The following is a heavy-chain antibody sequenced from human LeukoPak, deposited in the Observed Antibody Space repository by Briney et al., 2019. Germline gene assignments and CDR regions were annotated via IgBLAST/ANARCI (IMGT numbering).Heavy chain of an antibody. V-gene: IGHV4-59*01. CDR2: IYYSGST. CDR1: GGSISSYY. D-gene: IGHD3-16*02. J-gene: IGHJ4*02. CDR3: ARGSMITFGGVTVPFDY. Sequence: KPSETLSLTCTVSGGSISSYYWSWIRQPPGKGLEWIGYIYYSGSTNYNPSLKSRVTISVDTSKNQFSLKLSSVTAADTAVYYCARGSMITFGGVTVPFDYWGQGTLVTVSS.